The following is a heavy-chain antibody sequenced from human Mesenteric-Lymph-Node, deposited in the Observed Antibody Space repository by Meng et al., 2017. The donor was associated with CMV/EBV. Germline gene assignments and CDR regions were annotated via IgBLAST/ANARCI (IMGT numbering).Heavy chain of an antibody. CDR1: GFSLSTYGVG. D-gene: IGHD3-10*01. J-gene: IGHJ1*01. Sequence: QITLKESSPTLGKPTQTLKLTCPFSGFSLSTYGVGIDWIRQPPGKALEWLALLYLDDDKRYNPSLKSRLTITKDTSKNQVVLTMTNMDPVDTATYYCAHRGGSGNYHQWGQGTLVTVSS. V-gene: IGHV2-5*02. CDR3: AHRGGSGNYHQ. CDR2: LYLDDDK.